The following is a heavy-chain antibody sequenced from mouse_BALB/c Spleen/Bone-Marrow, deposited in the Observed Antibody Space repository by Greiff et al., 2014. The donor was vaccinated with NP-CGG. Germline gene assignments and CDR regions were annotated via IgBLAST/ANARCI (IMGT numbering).Heavy chain of an antibody. CDR2: INPFNGGA. CDR3: AGPAWFAY. Sequence: VQLQQSGPELVKPGASVKMSCKASGYTFTSYVMHWVKQKPGQGLEWIGFINPFNGGAKYNEKFGGKATLTSDRSSSTAYMELSSLTSEDSAVYYCAGPAWFAYWGRGTLVTVSA. CDR1: GYTFTSYV. J-gene: IGHJ3*01. V-gene: IGHV1-14*01.